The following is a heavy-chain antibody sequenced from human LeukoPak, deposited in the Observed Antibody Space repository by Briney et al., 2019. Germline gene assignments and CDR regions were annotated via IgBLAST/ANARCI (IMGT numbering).Heavy chain of an antibody. CDR3: ARVQTTVTSPYYYYYMDV. CDR2: IAGSGGST. J-gene: IGHJ6*03. D-gene: IGHD4-17*01. V-gene: IGHV3-23*01. Sequence: GGSLRLSCAASGFTFSSYAMTWVRQAPGMGLEWVSAIAGSGGSTYYADSVKGRFTISRDNSKNTLYLQMNSLRAEDTAVYYCARVQTTVTSPYYYYYMDVWGKGTTVTISS. CDR1: GFTFSSYA.